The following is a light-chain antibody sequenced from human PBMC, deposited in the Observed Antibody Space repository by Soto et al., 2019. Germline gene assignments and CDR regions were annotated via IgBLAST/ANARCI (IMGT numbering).Light chain of an antibody. Sequence: QSALTQPASVSGSPGQSITISCTGTSSDVGGYNYVSWYQQHPGKAPKLMIYEVSNRPSGVSNRFSGSKSGNTASLTISGLQAEEEADYYCSSYTSSSTVGVGGGTKLAVL. J-gene: IGLJ2*01. V-gene: IGLV2-14*01. CDR1: SSDVGGYNY. CDR2: EVS. CDR3: SSYTSSSTVG.